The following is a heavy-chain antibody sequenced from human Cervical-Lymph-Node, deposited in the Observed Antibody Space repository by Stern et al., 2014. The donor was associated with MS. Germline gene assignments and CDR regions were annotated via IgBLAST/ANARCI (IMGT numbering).Heavy chain of an antibody. J-gene: IGHJ4*02. CDR3: AREDRPMLPVFAY. V-gene: IGHV1-69*01. Sequence: QVQLMQSGAEVKKPGSSVTVSCKASGGSFSNYAMNWVRQAPGQGLEWIGAISPMFGTANYAQRFQGRVTITADESTTTVYLELRTLRSEDTAVYYCAREDRPMLPVFAYWGQGTLVTVSS. CDR1: GGSFSNYA. D-gene: IGHD3-10*02. CDR2: ISPMFGTA.